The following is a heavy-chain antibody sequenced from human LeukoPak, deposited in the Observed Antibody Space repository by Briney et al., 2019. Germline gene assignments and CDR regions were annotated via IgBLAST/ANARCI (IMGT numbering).Heavy chain of an antibody. CDR1: GGPFSGYY. CDR3: ARRVAVAGRDSYGMDV. Sequence: SSQTLSLTCAVYGGPFSGYYWSWIRQPPGKGLEWIGETNHSGITNYNPSLKSRVTISVDTSKKQFYLKLSSVTAADTAVYYCARRVAVAGRDSYGMDVWGQGTTVTV. CDR2: TNHSGIT. D-gene: IGHD6-19*01. J-gene: IGHJ6*02. V-gene: IGHV4-34*01.